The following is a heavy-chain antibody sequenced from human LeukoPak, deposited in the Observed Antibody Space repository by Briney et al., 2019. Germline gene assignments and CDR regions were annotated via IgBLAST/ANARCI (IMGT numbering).Heavy chain of an antibody. CDR2: ISSSSSYI. D-gene: IGHD1-26*01. V-gene: IGHV3-21*01. CDR3: ARDRGPYSGSYYVFDY. CDR1: GFTFSSYS. J-gene: IGHJ4*02. Sequence: GGSLRLSCAASGFTFSSYSMNWVRQAPGKGLEWVSSISSSSSYIYYADSVKGRFTISRDNAKNSLYLQMNSLGAEDTAVYYCARDRGPYSGSYYVFDYWGQGTLVTVSS.